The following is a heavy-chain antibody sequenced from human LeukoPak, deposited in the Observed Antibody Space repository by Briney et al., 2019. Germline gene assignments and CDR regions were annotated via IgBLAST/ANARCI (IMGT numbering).Heavy chain of an antibody. V-gene: IGHV3-48*04. D-gene: IGHD5-18*01. Sequence: GGSLRLSCAASGFTFSSYGMHWVRQAPGKGLEWVSYISSRGSTIYYADSVKGRFTISRDNAKNSLYLQMNSLRAEDTAVYYCARHDTAMATDYGMDVWGQGTTVTVS. CDR1: GFTFSSYG. CDR3: ARHDTAMATDYGMDV. J-gene: IGHJ6*02. CDR2: ISSRGSTI.